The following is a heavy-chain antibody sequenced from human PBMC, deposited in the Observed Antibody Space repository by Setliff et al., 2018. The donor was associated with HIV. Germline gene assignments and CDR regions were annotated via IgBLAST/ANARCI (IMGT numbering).Heavy chain of an antibody. Sequence: ASVKVSCKASGYTFTDYYLHWVRQAPGQGLEWMGWISTYNGNTNYAQKLQGRVTMTSEISTRTAYMEVRSLRSDDTAVYYCARGPYCSSSTCYGPLYYYYYMDVWGKGTTVTVSS. J-gene: IGHJ6*03. D-gene: IGHD2-2*01. CDR2: ISTYNGNT. CDR3: ARGPYCSSSTCYGPLYYYYYMDV. CDR1: GYTFTDYY. V-gene: IGHV1-18*04.